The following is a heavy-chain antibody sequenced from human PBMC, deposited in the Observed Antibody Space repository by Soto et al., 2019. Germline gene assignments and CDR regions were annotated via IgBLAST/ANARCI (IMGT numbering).Heavy chain of an antibody. CDR2: INAGNGNT. CDR1: GYTFTSYA. Sequence: GASVKVSCKASGYTFTSYAMHWVRQAPGQRLEWMGWINAGNGNTKYSQKFQGRVTITRDTSASTAYMELSSLRSEDTAVYYCAREDYDSSGYYSGWFDPWGQGTLVTVSS. J-gene: IGHJ5*02. V-gene: IGHV1-3*01. CDR3: AREDYDSSGYYSGWFDP. D-gene: IGHD3-22*01.